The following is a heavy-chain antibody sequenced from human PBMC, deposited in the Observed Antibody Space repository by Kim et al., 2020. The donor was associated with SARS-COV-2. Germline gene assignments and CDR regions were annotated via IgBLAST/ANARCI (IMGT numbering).Heavy chain of an antibody. J-gene: IGHJ4*02. V-gene: IGHV4-59*13. D-gene: IGHD2-15*01. Sequence: SETLSLTCTVSGGSISSYYWSWIRQPPGKGLEWIGYIYYSGSTNYNPSLKSRVTISVDTSKNQFSLMLSSVTAADTAVYYCARGDSPGDYFDYWGQGTLVTVSS. CDR3: ARGDSPGDYFDY. CDR1: GGSISSYY. CDR2: IYYSGST.